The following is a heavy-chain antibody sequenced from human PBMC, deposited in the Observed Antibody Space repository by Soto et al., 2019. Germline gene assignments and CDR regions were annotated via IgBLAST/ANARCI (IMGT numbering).Heavy chain of an antibody. Sequence: PGGSLRLSCAASGFTFIDYYMSWSRQAPGKGLEWVSYISSSGSTIYYADSVKGRFTISRDNAKNSLYLQMNSLRAEDTAVYYCASGVIGSSSGGMDVWGQGTTVTVSS. D-gene: IGHD6-13*01. J-gene: IGHJ6*02. CDR1: GFTFIDYY. CDR2: ISSSGSTI. CDR3: ASGVIGSSSGGMDV. V-gene: IGHV3-11*01.